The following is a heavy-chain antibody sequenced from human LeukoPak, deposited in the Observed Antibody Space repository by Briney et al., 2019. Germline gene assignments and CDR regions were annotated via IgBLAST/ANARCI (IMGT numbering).Heavy chain of an antibody. CDR2: IKDDGSEK. CDR3: ERDRFDY. Sequence: PGGSLRLSCLGSGFTFSSYSSTCVRQAPGKGLEWVANIKDDGSEKYSVDSVKGRFTISRDNAKNLLYLQMSSLRAEDTAVYYCERDRFDYWGQGTLVTVSS. J-gene: IGHJ4*02. CDR1: GFTFSSYS. V-gene: IGHV3-7*01.